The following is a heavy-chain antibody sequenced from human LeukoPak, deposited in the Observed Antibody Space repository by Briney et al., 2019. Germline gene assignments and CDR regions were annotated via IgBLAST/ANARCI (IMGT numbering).Heavy chain of an antibody. CDR1: GYTFTSYY. Sequence: ASVKVSCKASGYTFTSYYMHWVRQAPGQGLEWMGIINPSGGSTSYAQKFQGRITMTRDMSTSTVYMELSSLRSEDTAVYYCASGVNEYSYGLVWGQGTLVTVSS. CDR3: ASGVNEYSYGLV. J-gene: IGHJ4*02. D-gene: IGHD5-18*01. CDR2: INPSGGST. V-gene: IGHV1-46*01.